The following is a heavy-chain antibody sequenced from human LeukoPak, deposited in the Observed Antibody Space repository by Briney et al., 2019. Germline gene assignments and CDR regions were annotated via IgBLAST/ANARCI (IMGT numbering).Heavy chain of an antibody. D-gene: IGHD5-24*01. J-gene: IGHJ4*02. Sequence: GASLQISCKGSGYIFTSYWIGWVRQMPGKGLEWMGIIYPGDSDTRYSPSFQGQVTISADKSISTAYLQWSSLKASDTAMYYCARTRRDGYNYSGGSDYWGQGTLVTVSS. CDR1: GYIFTSYW. CDR2: IYPGDSDT. CDR3: ARTRRDGYNYSGGSDY. V-gene: IGHV5-51*01.